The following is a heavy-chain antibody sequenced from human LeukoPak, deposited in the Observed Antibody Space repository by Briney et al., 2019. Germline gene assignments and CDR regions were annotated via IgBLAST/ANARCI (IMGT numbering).Heavy chain of an antibody. V-gene: IGHV4-39*07. CDR3: ARGGRGHSSSSGLDY. CDR1: GGSISSSSYY. D-gene: IGHD6-6*01. J-gene: IGHJ4*02. CDR2: IYYSGST. Sequence: SETLSLTCTVSGGSISSSSYYWGWIRQPPGKGLEWIGSIYYSGSTYYNPSLKSRVTISVDTSKNQFSLKLSSVTAADTAVYYCARGGRGHSSSSGLDYWGQGTLVTVSS.